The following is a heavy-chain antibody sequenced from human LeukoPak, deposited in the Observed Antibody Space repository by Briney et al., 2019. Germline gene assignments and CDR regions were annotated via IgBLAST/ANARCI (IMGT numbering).Heavy chain of an antibody. J-gene: IGHJ4*02. D-gene: IGHD6-19*01. V-gene: IGHV3-66*01. Sequence: GGSLRLSCAASGFTSSSYSMNWVRQAPGKGLEWVSVIYSGGSTYYADSVKGRFTISRDTSKNTLYLQMNILRAEDTAVYYCAREQWLDYWGQGTLVTVSS. CDR3: AREQWLDY. CDR1: GFTSSSYS. CDR2: IYSGGST.